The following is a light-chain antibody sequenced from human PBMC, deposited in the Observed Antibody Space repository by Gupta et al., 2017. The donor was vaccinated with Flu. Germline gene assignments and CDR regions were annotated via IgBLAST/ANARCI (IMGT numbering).Light chain of an antibody. CDR1: SSNIGNNY. Sequence: QSVLTQPPSVSAAPGHKVTISCSGSSSNIGNNYVSWYQQLPGTAPKHLIYENNKRPSGIPDRFSGSKSGTSATLGITGLQTGDEADYYCGTWDSSLSAWVFGGGTKLTVL. J-gene: IGLJ3*02. V-gene: IGLV1-51*02. CDR2: ENN. CDR3: GTWDSSLSAWV.